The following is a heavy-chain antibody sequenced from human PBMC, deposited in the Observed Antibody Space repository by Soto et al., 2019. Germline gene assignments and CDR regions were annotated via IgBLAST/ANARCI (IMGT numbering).Heavy chain of an antibody. D-gene: IGHD5-12*01. J-gene: IGHJ6*02. V-gene: IGHV1-69*13. CDR3: ARDRTEMATITGLDFGMDV. Sequence: SVKVSCKASGYTFTSYYMHLVRQAPGQGLEWMGGIIPIFGTANYAQKFQGRVTITADESTSTAYMELSSLRSEDTAVYYCARDRTEMATITGLDFGMDVWGQGTTVTVSS. CDR2: IIPIFGTA. CDR1: GYTFTSYY.